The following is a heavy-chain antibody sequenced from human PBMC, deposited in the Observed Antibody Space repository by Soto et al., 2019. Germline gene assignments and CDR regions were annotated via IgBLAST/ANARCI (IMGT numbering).Heavy chain of an antibody. CDR1: GYSFTSYW. CDR3: ASVSQLADYYYYGMDV. V-gene: IGHV5-51*01. D-gene: IGHD6-6*01. Sequence: GESLKISCKGSGYSFTSYWIGWVRQMPGKGLEWMGIIYPGDSDTRYSPSFQGQVTISADKSISTAYLQWSSLKASDTAMYYCASVSQLADYYYYGMDVWGQGPTVTVSS. CDR2: IYPGDSDT. J-gene: IGHJ6*02.